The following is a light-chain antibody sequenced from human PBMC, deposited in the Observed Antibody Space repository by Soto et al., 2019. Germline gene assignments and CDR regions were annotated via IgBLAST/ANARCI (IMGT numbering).Light chain of an antibody. J-gene: IGKJ5*01. Sequence: EIVLTQSPATLSLSPGEGATLSCRASQSVGSSLACYQQRPGQAPRLLIYDAFIRATGIPARFSGSESGTDFTLTISSLEPEDFAVHYCQQRSNWPLTFGQVTRLEIK. V-gene: IGKV3-11*01. CDR2: DAF. CDR3: QQRSNWPLT. CDR1: QSVGSS.